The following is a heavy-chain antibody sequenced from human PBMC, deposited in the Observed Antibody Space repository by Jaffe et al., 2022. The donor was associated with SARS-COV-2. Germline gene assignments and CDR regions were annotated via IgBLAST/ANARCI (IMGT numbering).Heavy chain of an antibody. V-gene: IGHV4-39*01. CDR2: IYYSGST. D-gene: IGHD6-13*01. Sequence: QLQLQESGPGLVKPSETLSLTCTVSGGSISSSSYYWGWIRQPPGKGLEWIGSIYYSGSTYYNPSLKSRVTISVDTSKNQFSLKLSSVTAADTAVYYCARQREDRAAASPTLTPFDYWGQGTLVTVSS. J-gene: IGHJ4*02. CDR1: GGSISSSSYY. CDR3: ARQREDRAAASPTLTPFDY.